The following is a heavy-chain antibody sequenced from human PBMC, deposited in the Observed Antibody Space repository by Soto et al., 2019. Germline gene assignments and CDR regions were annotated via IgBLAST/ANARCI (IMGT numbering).Heavy chain of an antibody. Sequence: SETLSLTCTVSGGSISSSSYYWGWIRQPPGKGLEWIGSIYYSGSTYYTPSLKSRVTISVDTSKNQFSLKLSSVTAADTAVYYCARRGYSYGYWFDPWGQGTLVTVSS. V-gene: IGHV4-39*01. J-gene: IGHJ5*02. CDR1: GGSISSSSYY. CDR3: ARRGYSYGYWFDP. CDR2: IYYSGST. D-gene: IGHD5-18*01.